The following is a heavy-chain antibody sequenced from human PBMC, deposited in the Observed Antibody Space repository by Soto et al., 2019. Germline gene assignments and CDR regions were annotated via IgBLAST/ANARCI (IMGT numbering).Heavy chain of an antibody. V-gene: IGHV4-4*07. CDR3: ARAAGYYDSSGYYRDEYAFDI. CDR1: GRSISSYY. CDR2: IYTSGST. Sequence: SETLSLTCTVSGRSISSYYWSWIRQPAGKGLEWIGRIYTSGSTNYNPSLKSRVTMSVDTSKNQFSLKLSSVTAADTAVYYCARAAGYYDSSGYYRDEYAFDIWGQGTMVTVSS. J-gene: IGHJ3*02. D-gene: IGHD3-22*01.